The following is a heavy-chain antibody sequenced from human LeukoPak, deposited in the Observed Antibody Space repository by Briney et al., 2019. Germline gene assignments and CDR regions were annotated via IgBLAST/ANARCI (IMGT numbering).Heavy chain of an antibody. CDR3: AREGGSSGWYDAFHI. J-gene: IGHJ3*02. CDR1: GFTFNTYA. V-gene: IGHV3-7*01. Sequence: GGSLRLSCAAFGFTFNTYAMNWVRQAPGKGLEWVASINQDGSEKYYVDSVKGRFTISRDNTKNLVYLQINSLRAEDTAVHYCAREGGSSGWYDAFHIWGQGTMVTVSS. D-gene: IGHD6-19*01. CDR2: INQDGSEK.